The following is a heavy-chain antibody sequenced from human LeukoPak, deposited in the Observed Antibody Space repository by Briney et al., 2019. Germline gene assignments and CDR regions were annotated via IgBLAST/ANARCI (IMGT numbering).Heavy chain of an antibody. CDR3: AKGRDYYDSSGYYGYFDY. J-gene: IGHJ4*02. Sequence: GGSLRLSCAASGFTFDDYAMHWVRQAPGKGLEWVSGISWNSGSIGYADSVKGRFTISRDNAKNSLYLQMNSLRAEDTALYYCAKGRDYYDSSGYYGYFDYWGQGTLVTVSS. CDR2: ISWNSGSI. CDR1: GFTFDDYA. D-gene: IGHD3-22*01. V-gene: IGHV3-9*01.